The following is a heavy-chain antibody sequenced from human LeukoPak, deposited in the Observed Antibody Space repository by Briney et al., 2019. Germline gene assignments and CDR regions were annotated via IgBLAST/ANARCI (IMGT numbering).Heavy chain of an antibody. CDR3: ARSVEGPRSPFFDY. V-gene: IGHV3-33*08. Sequence: PGGSLRLSCEASGFTFDDYTMHWVRQAPGKGLEWVAVIWYDGSNKYYADSVKGRFTISRDNSKNTLYLQMNSLRAEDTAVYYCARSVEGPRSPFFDYWGQGTLVTVSS. CDR2: IWYDGSNK. J-gene: IGHJ4*02. D-gene: IGHD1-26*01. CDR1: GFTFDDYT.